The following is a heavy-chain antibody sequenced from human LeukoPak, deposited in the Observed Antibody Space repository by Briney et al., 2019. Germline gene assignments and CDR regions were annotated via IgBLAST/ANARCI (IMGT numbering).Heavy chain of an antibody. Sequence: PSETLSLTCTVSGGSISSYYWSWIRQPPGKGLEWIGEINHSGSTNYNPSLKSRVTISVDTSKNQFSLKLSSVTAADTAVYYCARYYYGSDIWGQGTMVTVSS. V-gene: IGHV4-34*01. D-gene: IGHD3-10*01. J-gene: IGHJ3*02. CDR1: GGSISSYY. CDR3: ARYYYGSDI. CDR2: INHSGST.